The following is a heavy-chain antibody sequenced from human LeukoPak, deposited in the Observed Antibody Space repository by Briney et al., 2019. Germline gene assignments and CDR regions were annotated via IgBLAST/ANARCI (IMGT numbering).Heavy chain of an antibody. CDR1: GFTFSNYA. V-gene: IGHV3-23*01. Sequence: GGSLRLSCAASGFTFSNYAVAWVRRVPGKGLEWVSVISNRGSTIYYAGSVKGRFTISRDNSKNTLYLQMNRLRADDTALYYCAKEGPYCGGDCYGVFDYWGQGTLVTVSS. CDR3: AKEGPYCGGDCYGVFDY. J-gene: IGHJ4*02. CDR2: ISNRGSTI. D-gene: IGHD2-21*02.